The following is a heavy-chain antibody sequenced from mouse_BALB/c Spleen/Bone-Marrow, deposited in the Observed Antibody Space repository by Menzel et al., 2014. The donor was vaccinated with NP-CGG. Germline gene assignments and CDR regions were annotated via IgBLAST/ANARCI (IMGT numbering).Heavy chain of an antibody. Sequence: QVQLQQPGAELVKPGASVQLSCKASGYTFTSYWMQWVRQGPGQGLEWIGKINPSNGRTNYNEKFKSKATLTVDKSSSSANMHRSNLAYEDSEVFYCGRRGFRSWFAYWGQGTLVTVSA. CDR3: GRRGFRSWFAY. J-gene: IGHJ3*01. V-gene: IGHV1S81*02. D-gene: IGHD2-14*01. CDR2: INPSNGRT. CDR1: GYTFTSYW.